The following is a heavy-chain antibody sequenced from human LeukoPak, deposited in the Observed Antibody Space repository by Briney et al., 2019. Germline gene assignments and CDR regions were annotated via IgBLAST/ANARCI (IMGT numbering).Heavy chain of an antibody. CDR2: LSESGGDT. CDR3: AKGSSGYCSGGSCPYFDY. V-gene: IGHV3-23*01. D-gene: IGHD2-15*01. J-gene: IGHJ4*02. CDR1: GFTFINYA. Sequence: PGGSLRLSCAASGFTFINYAMSWVRQAPGEGLEWVSGLSESGGDTIYADSVKGRFTISRDNSKNTLFLQMNSLRAEDTAVYYCAKGSSGYCSGGSCPYFDYWGQGTLVTVSS.